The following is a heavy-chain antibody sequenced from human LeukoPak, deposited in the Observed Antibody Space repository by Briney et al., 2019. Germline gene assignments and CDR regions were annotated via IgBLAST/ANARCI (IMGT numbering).Heavy chain of an antibody. V-gene: IGHV4-59*05. Sequence: PSETLSLTCTVSGGSISSYYWSWIRQPAGKGLEWIGSIYYSGSTYYNPSLKSRVTISVDTSKNQFSLKLSSVTAADTAVYYCARLYDSSGYPIGYWGQGTLVTVSS. CDR3: ARLYDSSGYPIGY. D-gene: IGHD3-22*01. CDR1: GGSISSYY. J-gene: IGHJ4*02. CDR2: IYYSGST.